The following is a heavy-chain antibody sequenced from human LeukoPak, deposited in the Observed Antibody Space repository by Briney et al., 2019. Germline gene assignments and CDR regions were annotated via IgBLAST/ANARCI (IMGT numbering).Heavy chain of an antibody. D-gene: IGHD3-3*01. Sequence: ASVKVSCKASGYTFTGYYMHWVRQAPGQGLEWMGWINPNSGGTNYAQKFQGRVTMTRDTSISTAYMELSRLRSDDTAVYYCARLHYDFWSGSTPSYYFDYWGRGTLVTVSS. V-gene: IGHV1-2*02. CDR3: ARLHYDFWSGSTPSYYFDY. CDR2: INPNSGGT. J-gene: IGHJ4*02. CDR1: GYTFTGYY.